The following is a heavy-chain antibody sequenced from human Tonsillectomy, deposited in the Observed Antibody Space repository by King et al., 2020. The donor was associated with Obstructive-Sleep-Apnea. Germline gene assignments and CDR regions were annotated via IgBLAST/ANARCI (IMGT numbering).Heavy chain of an antibody. CDR3: ARDGPVVVPAAMPGFNWFDP. D-gene: IGHD2-2*01. CDR2: ISYDGRNK. V-gene: IGHV3-30-3*01. CDR1: GFTFSTYA. J-gene: IGHJ5*02. Sequence: VQLVESGGGVVQPGRSLRLSCAASGFTFSTYAMYWVRQAPGKGLEWVAVISYDGRNKYYADSVKGRFTISRDNSKNTLYLQMNSLRAEDTAVYYCARDGPVVVPAAMPGFNWFDPWGQGTLVIVSS.